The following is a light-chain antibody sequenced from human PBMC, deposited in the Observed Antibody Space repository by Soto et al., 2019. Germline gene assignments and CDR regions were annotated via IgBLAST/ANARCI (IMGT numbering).Light chain of an antibody. J-gene: IGLJ3*02. CDR1: SSNLGAGYD. Sequence: QSVLTQPPSVSGAPGQRVTMSCTGTSSNLGAGYDVHWYQQFPGAAPKLLIYGDNNRPSGVPDRFSGSKSGTSASLTIIGLQAEDEADYYCQSYDSSLSGSGVFGGGTKVTVL. CDR2: GDN. CDR3: QSYDSSLSGSGV. V-gene: IGLV1-40*01.